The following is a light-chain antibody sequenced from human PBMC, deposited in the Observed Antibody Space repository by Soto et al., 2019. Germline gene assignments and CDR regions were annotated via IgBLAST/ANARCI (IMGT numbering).Light chain of an antibody. CDR2: GAS. J-gene: IGKJ1*01. Sequence: EIVMTQSPAPLSVSPGEKTTPSCRASQSVSSNLAWYQQKPGQAPRLLIYGASTRATGIPARFSGSGSGTEFTLTISSLQSEDFAVYYCQQYNNWPQTFGQGTKV. CDR1: QSVSSN. V-gene: IGKV3-15*01. CDR3: QQYNNWPQT.